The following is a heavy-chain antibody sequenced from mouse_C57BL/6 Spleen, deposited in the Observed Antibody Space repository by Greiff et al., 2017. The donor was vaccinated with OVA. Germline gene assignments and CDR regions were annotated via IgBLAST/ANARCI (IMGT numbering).Heavy chain of an antibody. J-gene: IGHJ2*01. CDR3: ARRQLRLHYYFDY. V-gene: IGHV1-18*01. D-gene: IGHD3-2*02. CDR1: GYTFTDYN. Sequence: VQLQQSGPELVKPGASVKIPCKASGYTFTDYNMDWVKQSHGKSLEWIGDINPNNGGTIYNQKFKGKATLTVDKSSSTAYMELRSLTSEDTAVYYCARRQLRLHYYFDYWGQGTTLTVSS. CDR2: INPNNGGT.